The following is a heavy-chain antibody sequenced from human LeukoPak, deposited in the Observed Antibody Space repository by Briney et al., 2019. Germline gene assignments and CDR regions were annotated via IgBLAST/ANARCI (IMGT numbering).Heavy chain of an antibody. V-gene: IGHV3-23*01. Sequence: GGSLRLSCAASGFTFSSYTMIWVRQAPGKGLEWVASIRVDGGSTYYADSVKGRFTISRDTSQNTLYLQMNSLRAEDMAIYYCARPKTGSTSSRTPDYWGQGTLVTVSS. D-gene: IGHD2-2*01. CDR2: IRVDGGST. CDR3: ARPKTGSTSSRTPDY. J-gene: IGHJ4*02. CDR1: GFTFSSYT.